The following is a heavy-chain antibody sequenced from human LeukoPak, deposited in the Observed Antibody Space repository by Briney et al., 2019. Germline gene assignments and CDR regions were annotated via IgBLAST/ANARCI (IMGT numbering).Heavy chain of an antibody. J-gene: IGHJ6*03. CDR1: GGTFSYYA. Sequence: SVKVSCKASGGTFSYYAISWVRQAPGQGLEWMGRIIPTFGTTNYAQKFQGRVTITTGESTSTAYMELSSLRSEDTAVYYCARPSRAYYYYYYMDVWGKGTTVAVSS. CDR2: IIPTFGTT. V-gene: IGHV1-69*05. CDR3: ARPSRAYYYYYYMDV.